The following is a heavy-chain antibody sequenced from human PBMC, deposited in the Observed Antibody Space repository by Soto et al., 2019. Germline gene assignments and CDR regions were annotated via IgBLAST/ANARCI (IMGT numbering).Heavy chain of an antibody. CDR3: AKGIPDYYDLYPVDY. D-gene: IGHD3-22*01. CDR2: ISGVGGST. Sequence: PGWCLGLSCAASGVTLKISVMAGVFQAKGKGLEWVSAISGVGGSTYYAGSVKGRFTISRDNSKNTLYLQMNSLRAEDTAVYYCAKGIPDYYDLYPVDYWGQGTLVTVSS. J-gene: IGHJ4*02. CDR1: GVTLKISV. V-gene: IGHV3-23*01.